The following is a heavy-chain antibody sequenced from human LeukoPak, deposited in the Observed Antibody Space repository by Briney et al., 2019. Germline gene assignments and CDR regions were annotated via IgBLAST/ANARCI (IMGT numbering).Heavy chain of an antibody. CDR1: RFTVSSNY. CDR2: IFSGGST. CDR3: AREIYGSGTYPYYYYGMDV. V-gene: IGHV3-66*01. D-gene: IGHD3-10*01. J-gene: IGHJ6*02. Sequence: GGSLRLSCAASRFTVSSNYMSGVRQAPGKGLEWVSVIFSGGSTYYADSVKDRFTISRDNSKNTLYLQMNSLRAEDTAVYYCAREIYGSGTYPYYYYGMDVWGQGTTVTVSS.